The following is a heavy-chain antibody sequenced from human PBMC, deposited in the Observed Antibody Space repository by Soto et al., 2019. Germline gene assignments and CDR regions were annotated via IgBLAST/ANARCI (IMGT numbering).Heavy chain of an antibody. CDR1: GFTVSNNY. CDR3: AAHPGGGGY. D-gene: IGHD3-16*01. J-gene: IGHJ4*02. V-gene: IGHV3-53*01. CDR2: IYSGGYT. Sequence: EVQLVESGGGLIQPGGSLRLSCAVSGFTVSNNYMSWVRQAPGKGLEGVSVIYSGGYTAYGDSVKGRFTISRDNSKNTLHPQMNPRGPQARAVYYCAAHPGGGGYWGQGTLVTVSS.